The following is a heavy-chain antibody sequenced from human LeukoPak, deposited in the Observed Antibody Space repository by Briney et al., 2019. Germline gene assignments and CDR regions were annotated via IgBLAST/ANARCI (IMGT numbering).Heavy chain of an antibody. CDR3: ARWAGLLFDY. J-gene: IGHJ4*02. V-gene: IGHV4-59*12. CDR2: IYYSGTT. D-gene: IGHD6-19*01. Sequence: PSETLSLTCTVSGGSISSYYWSWIRQPPGKGLEWIGYIYYSGTTNYNPSLKSRVTMSVDTSKNQFSLKLSSVTAADTAVYYCARWAGLLFDYWGQGTLVTVSS. CDR1: GGSISSYY.